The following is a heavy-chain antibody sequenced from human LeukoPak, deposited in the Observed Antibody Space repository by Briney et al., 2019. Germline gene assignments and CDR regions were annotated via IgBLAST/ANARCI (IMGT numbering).Heavy chain of an antibody. Sequence: ASVKVSCKASGYTFTGYYMHWVRQAPGQGLEGMGWINPNSGGTNYAQKFQGRVTMTRDTSISTAYMELSRLRSDDTAVYYCARVPCSGGSCYPTYYYYYYMDVWGKGTTVTVSS. CDR3: ARVPCSGGSCYPTYYYYYYMDV. D-gene: IGHD2-15*01. V-gene: IGHV1-2*02. CDR2: INPNSGGT. J-gene: IGHJ6*03. CDR1: GYTFTGYY.